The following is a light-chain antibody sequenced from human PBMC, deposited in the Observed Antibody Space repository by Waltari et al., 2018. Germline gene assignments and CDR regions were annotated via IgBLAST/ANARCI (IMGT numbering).Light chain of an antibody. V-gene: IGKV1-33*01. CDR2: DAS. CDR3: QQYDNLPLT. J-gene: IGKJ4*01. Sequence: DIQMTQSPSSLSASVGDRVNITCQASQDISNYLNWYQQKPGKAPKLLIYDASNLETGVPSRFSGSGSGTDFTFTISSLQPGDIATYYCQQYDNLPLTFGGGTKVEIK. CDR1: QDISNY.